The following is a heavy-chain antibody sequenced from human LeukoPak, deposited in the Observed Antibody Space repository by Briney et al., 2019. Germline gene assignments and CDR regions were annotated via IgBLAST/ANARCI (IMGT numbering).Heavy chain of an antibody. J-gene: IGHJ4*02. CDR2: INPHTGAT. D-gene: IGHD6-19*01. CDR3: AREDLIAVSGQTFDF. CDR1: GGTFSSYA. V-gene: IGHV1-2*06. Sequence: ASVKVSCKASGGTFSSYAISWVRQAPGQGLEWLGRINPHTGATHFAQKFQARVTMARDTSITTAYMELSGLKSDDAAVYFCAREDLIAVSGQTFDFWGQGTLVSVSS.